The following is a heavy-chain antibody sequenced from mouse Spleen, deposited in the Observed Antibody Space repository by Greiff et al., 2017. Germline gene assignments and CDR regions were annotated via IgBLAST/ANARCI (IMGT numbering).Heavy chain of an antibody. D-gene: IGHD1-1*01. V-gene: IGHV1-31*01. Sequence: EVQLVESGPELVKPGASVKISCKASGYSFTGYYMHWVKQSHVKSLEWIGRINPYNGATSYNQNFKDKASLTVDKSSSTAYMELHSLTSEDSAVYYCARDYGTPDYAMDYWGQGTSVTVSS. J-gene: IGHJ4*01. CDR2: INPYNGAT. CDR1: GYSFTGYY. CDR3: ARDYGTPDYAMDY.